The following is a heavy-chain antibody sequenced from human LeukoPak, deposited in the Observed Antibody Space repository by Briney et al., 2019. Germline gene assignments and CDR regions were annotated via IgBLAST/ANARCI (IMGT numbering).Heavy chain of an antibody. Sequence: GGSLRLSCAASGFTFSSYAMGWVRQAPEKGLEWVSSISGNGGSTYYADSVKGRFTISRDNSKNTLYLQMNSLRAEDTALYFRAKDVVGATFDYWGQGTLVTVSS. J-gene: IGHJ4*02. CDR1: GFTFSSYA. V-gene: IGHV3-23*01. D-gene: IGHD1-26*01. CDR2: ISGNGGST. CDR3: AKDVVGATFDY.